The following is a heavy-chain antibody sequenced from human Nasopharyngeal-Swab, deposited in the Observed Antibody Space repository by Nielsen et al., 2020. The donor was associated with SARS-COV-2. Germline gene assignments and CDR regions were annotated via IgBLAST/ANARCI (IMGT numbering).Heavy chain of an antibody. Sequence: SVKVSCKASGGTFSSYAISWVRQAPGQGLEWMGRIIPILGIANYAQKFQGRVTITADKSTSTAYRELSSLRSEDTAVYYCARDCSSTSCYLYYYYYYMDVWGKGTTVTVSS. CDR3: ARDCSSTSCYLYYYYYYMDV. CDR1: GGTFSSYA. V-gene: IGHV1-69*04. J-gene: IGHJ6*03. D-gene: IGHD2-2*01. CDR2: IIPILGIA.